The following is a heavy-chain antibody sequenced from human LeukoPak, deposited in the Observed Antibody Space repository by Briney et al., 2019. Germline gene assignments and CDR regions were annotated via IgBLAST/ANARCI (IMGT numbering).Heavy chain of an antibody. D-gene: IGHD2-15*01. V-gene: IGHV4-59*08. J-gene: IGHJ4*02. CDR1: GGSISSYY. CDR2: IYYTGST. Sequence: SETLSLTCTVSGGSISSYYWSWIRQPPGKGLEWIGFIYYTGSTHYSPSLKSRVTISVDTSKNQFSLKLSAVTAADTAVYYCARHHIRLPHFFDCWGQGTLVTVSS. CDR3: ARHHIRLPHFFDC.